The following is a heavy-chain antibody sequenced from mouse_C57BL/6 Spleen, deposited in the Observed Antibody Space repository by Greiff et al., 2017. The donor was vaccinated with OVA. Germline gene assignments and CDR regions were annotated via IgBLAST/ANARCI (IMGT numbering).Heavy chain of an antibody. J-gene: IGHJ2*01. Sequence: VQLQQPGAELVRPGTSVKLSCKASGYTFTSYWMHWVKQRPGQGLEWIGVIDPSDSYTNYNQKFKGKATLTVDTSSSTAYMQLSSLTSEDSAVYCCASALGYFDYWGQGTTLTVSS. CDR2: IDPSDSYT. CDR3: ASALGYFDY. V-gene: IGHV1-59*01. D-gene: IGHD4-1*01. CDR1: GYTFTSYW.